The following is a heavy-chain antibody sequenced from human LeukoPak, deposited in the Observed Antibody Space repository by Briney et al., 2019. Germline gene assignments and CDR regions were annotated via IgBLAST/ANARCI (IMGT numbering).Heavy chain of an antibody. V-gene: IGHV1-46*01. D-gene: IGHD3-10*01. J-gene: IGHJ4*02. CDR3: ARGFGSGILDY. CDR2: INPSVGTT. Sequence: SAKVSCKPSGYTFTSFYMHCVRQTPGQGLEWMGIINPSVGTTSYTPKFKVRATMTRNPSTTTSSLELARLRSEDPAVYYCARGFGSGILDYWGQGTLVTVSS. CDR1: GYTFTSFY.